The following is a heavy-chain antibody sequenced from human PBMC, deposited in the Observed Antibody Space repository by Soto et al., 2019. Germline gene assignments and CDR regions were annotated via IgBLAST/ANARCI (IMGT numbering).Heavy chain of an antibody. Sequence: GGSLRLSCAASGFTFSCYGMSWVRQAPGKGLEWVANIKQDGSEKYYVDSVKGRFNISRDNAKNSLYLQMNSLRAEDTAVYYCARGVYERLTGYYPSSYFDDWGQGTRVTVSS. CDR1: GFTFSCYG. CDR3: ARGVYERLTGYYPSSYFDD. V-gene: IGHV3-7*04. D-gene: IGHD3-9*01. CDR2: IKQDGSEK. J-gene: IGHJ4*02.